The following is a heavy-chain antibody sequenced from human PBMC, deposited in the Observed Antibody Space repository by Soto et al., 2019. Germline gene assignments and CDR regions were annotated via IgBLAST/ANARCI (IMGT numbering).Heavy chain of an antibody. Sequence: QVQLVESGGGVVQPGRSLRLSCAASGFTFRSYGMHWVRQAPGKGLEWVALIWYDGGNKYYADSVKGRFTISRDNSKNTLYPQMNSRRAENTAVYYCARLGGSGSYTVAYWGQGTLVTVSS. J-gene: IGHJ4*02. V-gene: IGHV3-33*01. CDR3: ARLGGSGSYTVAY. CDR2: IWYDGGNK. CDR1: GFTFRSYG. D-gene: IGHD3-10*01.